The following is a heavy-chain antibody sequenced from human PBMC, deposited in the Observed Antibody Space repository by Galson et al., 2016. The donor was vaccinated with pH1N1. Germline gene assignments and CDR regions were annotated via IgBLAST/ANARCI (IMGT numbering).Heavy chain of an antibody. CDR3: ARGPKSSSGWTFYYFGMDV. D-gene: IGHD3-22*01. CDR2: LSYDENQE. Sequence: SLRLSCAASGLVFRAYSMHWVRQAPGKGLEWVAVLSYDENQEYYADFVKGRFTVSRDTSQRTLYLQMNSLRPEDTAGYYCARGPKSSSGWTFYYFGMDVWGHGTTVIVS. CDR1: GLVFRAYS. V-gene: IGHV3-30-3*01. J-gene: IGHJ6*02.